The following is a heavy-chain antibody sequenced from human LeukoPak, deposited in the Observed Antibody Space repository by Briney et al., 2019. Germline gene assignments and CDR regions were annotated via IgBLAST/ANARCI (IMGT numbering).Heavy chain of an antibody. CDR1: GFTFSSYW. CDR2: IKQDGSEK. V-gene: IGHV3-7*01. CDR3: ASGKAAVAVYYYYYMDV. Sequence: PGESLRLSCAASGFTFSSYWMSWARQAPGKGLEWVANIKQDGSEKYYVDSVKGRFTISRDNAKNSLYLQMHSLRADDTAVYCCASGKAAVAVYYYYYMDVWGKGTTVTVSS. D-gene: IGHD6-19*01. J-gene: IGHJ6*03.